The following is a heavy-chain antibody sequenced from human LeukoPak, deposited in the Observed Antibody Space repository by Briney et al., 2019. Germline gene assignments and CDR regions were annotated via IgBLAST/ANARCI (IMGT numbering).Heavy chain of an antibody. D-gene: IGHD4-17*01. CDR3: ARDIGYGDYAGQDY. Sequence: ASVKVSCKASGYTFTDYYMHWVRQAPGQGLEWMGWINPNSGGTNYAQKFQGRVTTTRDTSISTGYMELSRLRPDDTAVYYCARDIGYGDYAGQDYWGQGTLVTVSS. J-gene: IGHJ4*02. CDR1: GYTFTDYY. V-gene: IGHV1-2*02. CDR2: INPNSGGT.